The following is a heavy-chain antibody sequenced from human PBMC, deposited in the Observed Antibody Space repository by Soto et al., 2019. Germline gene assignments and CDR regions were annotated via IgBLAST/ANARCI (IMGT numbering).Heavy chain of an antibody. D-gene: IGHD3-10*01. CDR1: GYTFINYY. V-gene: IGHV1-46*03. CDR3: SRGAQHYXXSXXYWQYYXXYMDV. CDR2: INPSDGST. Sequence: QVPLVQSGAEVKKPGASVKVSCKASGYTFINYYMHWVRQAPGQGLEWMGIINPSDGSTSYEQKFQGRVTMTRDTSTSTVYMELSSLRSEDTAVYFCSRGAQHYXXSXXYWQYYXXYMDVWGKGTAVTVSS. J-gene: IGHJ6*03.